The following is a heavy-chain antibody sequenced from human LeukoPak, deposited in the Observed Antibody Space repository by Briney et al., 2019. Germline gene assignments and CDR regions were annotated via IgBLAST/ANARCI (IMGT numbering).Heavy chain of an antibody. CDR1: GFTVSSNY. V-gene: IGHV3-66*01. CDR2: IYSGGST. CDR3: ARDPGGYSYGYFDY. D-gene: IGHD5-18*01. J-gene: IGHJ4*02. Sequence: GGSLRLSCAASGFTVSSNYMSWVRQAPGKGLEWVSVIYSGGSTYYADSVKGRFTISRDNSKNTLYLQMNSLRAEDTAVYYCARDPGGYSYGYFDYWGQGTLVTVSS.